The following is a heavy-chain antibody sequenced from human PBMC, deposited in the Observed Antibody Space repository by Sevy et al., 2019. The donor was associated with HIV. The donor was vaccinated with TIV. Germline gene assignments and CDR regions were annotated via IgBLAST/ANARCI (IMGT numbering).Heavy chain of an antibody. CDR2: IYYNVRI. D-gene: IGHD1-26*01. CDR1: GGSVSSDTYY. CDR3: RRVGGLTDYGMDV. Sequence: SETLSLTCTVSGGSVSSDTYYWTWIRQPPGKGLEFIGYIYYNVRINYNPSLKSRVTISVDTSKNQSSLKVTSVTAAETAVYYCRRVGGLTDYGMDVWGQGTTVTVSS. J-gene: IGHJ6*02. V-gene: IGHV4-61*01.